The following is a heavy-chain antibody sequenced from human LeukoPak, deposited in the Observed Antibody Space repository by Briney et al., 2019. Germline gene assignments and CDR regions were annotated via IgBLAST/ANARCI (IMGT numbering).Heavy chain of an antibody. CDR3: ARDAYSSSWSWFDP. V-gene: IGHV1-18*01. J-gene: IGHJ5*02. D-gene: IGHD6-13*01. Sequence: ASVKVSCKASGYTFTTYGISWVRQAPGQGLEWMGWISAYNGNTNYAQKFQGRVTMTTDTSTSTAYMELRSLRSDDTAVYYCARDAYSSSWSWFDPWGQGTLVTVSS. CDR1: GYTFTTYG. CDR2: ISAYNGNT.